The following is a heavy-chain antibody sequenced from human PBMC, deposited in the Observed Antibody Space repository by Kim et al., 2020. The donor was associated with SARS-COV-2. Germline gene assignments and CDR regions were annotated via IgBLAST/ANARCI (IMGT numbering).Heavy chain of an antibody. V-gene: IGHV4-39*01. J-gene: IGHJ4*02. CDR2: IYYSGST. CDR1: GGSISSSSYY. Sequence: SETLSLTCTVSGGSISSSSYYWGWIRQPPGKGLEWIGSIYYSGSTYYNPSLKSRVTISVDTSKNQFSLKLSSVTAADTAVYYCARVQWLVHGSFDYWGQG. CDR3: ARVQWLVHGSFDY. D-gene: IGHD6-19*01.